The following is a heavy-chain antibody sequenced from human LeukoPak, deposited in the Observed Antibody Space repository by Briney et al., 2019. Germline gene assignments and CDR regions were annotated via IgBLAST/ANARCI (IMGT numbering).Heavy chain of an antibody. CDR3: ASFYCSGGSCYQYFSYYYMDV. J-gene: IGHJ6*03. CDR2: IYYSGST. Sequence: PSETLSLTCTASGGSISSRSYYWGWIRQPPGKGLEWIGSIYYSGSTYYNPSLQSRVTISVDTSKNQFSLKLNSVTAADTAVYYCASFYCSGGSCYQYFSYYYMDVWGKGTTVTISS. CDR1: GGSISSRSYY. D-gene: IGHD2-15*01. V-gene: IGHV4-39*01.